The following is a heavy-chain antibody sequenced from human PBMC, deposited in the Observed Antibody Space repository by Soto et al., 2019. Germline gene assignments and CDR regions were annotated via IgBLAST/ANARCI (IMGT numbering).Heavy chain of an antibody. CDR3: AKNWNWGSLVH. J-gene: IGHJ4*02. Sequence: PSETLSLTCTVSGDSISTDYWIRIRQSPGKGLEWIGFIYYGGSTNYNPSLKSRVTISVDTPKNQFSLKLSSVTAADTAVYYCAKNWNWGSLVHWGQGTLVTVSS. D-gene: IGHD7-27*01. CDR2: IYYGGST. CDR1: GDSISTDY. V-gene: IGHV4-59*08.